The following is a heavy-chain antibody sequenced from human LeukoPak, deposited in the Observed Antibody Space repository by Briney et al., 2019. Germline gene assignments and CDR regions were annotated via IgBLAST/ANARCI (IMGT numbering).Heavy chain of an antibody. CDR2: ISGYNDNT. CDR3: ARATGRVVRGITWRYFDY. J-gene: IGHJ4*02. V-gene: IGHV1-18*04. D-gene: IGHD3-10*01. CDR1: GYTFTGYY. Sequence: GASVKVSCKASGYTFTGYYMHWVRQAPGQGLEWMGWISGYNDNTKYTQKLQGRVTMTTDTSTSTAYMELRSLRSDDTAVYYCARATGRVVRGITWRYFDYWGQGTLVTVSS.